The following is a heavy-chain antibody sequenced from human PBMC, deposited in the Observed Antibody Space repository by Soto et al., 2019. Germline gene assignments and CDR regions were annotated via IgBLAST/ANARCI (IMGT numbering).Heavy chain of an antibody. D-gene: IGHD1-26*01. CDR3: ATTSLGSYATGRVLRYYYYGMDV. CDR1: GFTFSSYG. J-gene: IGHJ6*01. V-gene: IGHV3-30*03. Sequence: GGSLRLSCAASGFTFSSYGMHWVRQAPGKGLEWVAVISYDGSNKYYADSVKGRFTISRDNSKNTLYLQMNSLRAEDTAVYYCATTSLGSYATGRVLRYYYYGMDVWGQGTTVTVSS. CDR2: ISYDGSNK.